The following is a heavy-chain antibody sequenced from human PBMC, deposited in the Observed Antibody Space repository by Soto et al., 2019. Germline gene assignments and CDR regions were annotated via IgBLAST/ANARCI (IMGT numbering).Heavy chain of an antibody. CDR2: IIPIFGTA. CDR1: GGTFSSYA. Sequence: GASVKVSCKASGGTFSSYAISWVRQAPGQGLEWMGGIIPIFGTANYAQKFQGRVTITADESTSTAYMELSSLRSEDTAVYYCARRGSSSSGQYYYYYGMDVWGQGTTVTVS. V-gene: IGHV1-69*13. D-gene: IGHD6-6*01. CDR3: ARRGSSSSGQYYYYYGMDV. J-gene: IGHJ6*02.